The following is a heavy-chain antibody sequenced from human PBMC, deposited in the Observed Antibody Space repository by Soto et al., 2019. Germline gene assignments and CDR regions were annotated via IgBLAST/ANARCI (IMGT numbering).Heavy chain of an antibody. D-gene: IGHD3-9*01. CDR1: GGSISSYY. CDR2: IYTSGST. Sequence: LSLTCTVSGGSISSYYWSWIRQPAGKGLEWIGRIYTSGSTNYNPSLKSRVTMSVDTSKNQFSLKLSSVTAADTAVYYCARSPTPTYYDILTGYYEGHYYFDYWGQGTLVTVSS. CDR3: ARSPTPTYYDILTGYYEGHYYFDY. V-gene: IGHV4-4*07. J-gene: IGHJ4*02.